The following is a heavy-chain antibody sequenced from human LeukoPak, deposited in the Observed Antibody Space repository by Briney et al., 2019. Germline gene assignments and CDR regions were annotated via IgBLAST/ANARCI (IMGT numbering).Heavy chain of an antibody. D-gene: IGHD1-1*01. J-gene: IGHJ4*02. CDR1: GFTFSSYW. CDR3: ARLNDWNFDY. Sequence: GGSLRLSCAASGFTFSSYWMSWVRQAPGKGLEWVASIKQDGSEKNYVDTVKGRFTVSRDNAKNSLFLQMNSLRAEDTAVFYCARLNDWNFDYWGQGTLVTVSS. V-gene: IGHV3-7*01. CDR2: IKQDGSEK.